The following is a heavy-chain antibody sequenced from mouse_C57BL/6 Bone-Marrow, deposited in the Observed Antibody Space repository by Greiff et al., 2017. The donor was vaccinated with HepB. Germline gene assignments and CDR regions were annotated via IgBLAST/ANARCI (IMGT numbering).Heavy chain of an antibody. CDR3: ARQIATGVAHWYFDD. J-gene: IGHJ1*03. CDR1: GYTFTSYW. V-gene: IGHV1-72*01. D-gene: IGHD1-1*01. Sequence: VQLQQPGAELVKPGASVKLSCKASGYTFTSYWMHWVKQRPGRGLEWIGRIDPNSGGTKYNEKFKSKATLTVDKPSSTAYMQLSSLTSEDSAVYYCARQIATGVAHWYFDDWGTGTTVTVSS. CDR2: IDPNSGGT.